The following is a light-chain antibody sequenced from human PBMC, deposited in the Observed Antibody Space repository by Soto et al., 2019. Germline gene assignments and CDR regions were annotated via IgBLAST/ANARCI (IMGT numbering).Light chain of an antibody. Sequence: DIKMTQSPSSLSASVGDRVTITCQAIQDISKFLNWYQQKPGKAPKLLIYDGSYLETGVPSRFSGSGSGTDFTLTISSLQPEDFATYFCQQYDNIPFTFGPGTTVDF. J-gene: IGKJ3*01. CDR3: QQYDNIPFT. V-gene: IGKV1-33*01. CDR2: DGS. CDR1: QDISKF.